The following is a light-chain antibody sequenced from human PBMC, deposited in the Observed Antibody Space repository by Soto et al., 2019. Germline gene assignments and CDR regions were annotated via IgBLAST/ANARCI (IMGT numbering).Light chain of an antibody. CDR3: QHSSSTPWT. Sequence: DNHVSKSPASLSAPEGDRVTIPCRASQSISSYLNWYQQKPGKAPKLLIYAASSLQSGVPSRFSGSGSGTDFTLTICRLQPEDFAPYYCQHSSSTPWTFDEGTRVDIK. CDR1: QSISSY. V-gene: IGKV1-39*01. CDR2: AAS. J-gene: IGKJ1*01.